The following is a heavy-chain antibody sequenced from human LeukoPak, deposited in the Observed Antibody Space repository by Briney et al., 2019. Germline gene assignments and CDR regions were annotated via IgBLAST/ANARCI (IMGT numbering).Heavy chain of an antibody. V-gene: IGHV3-74*01. J-gene: IGHJ6*03. Sequence: GGSLRLSCSGSGFTFSSYWMDWLRQAPGQGLVWVLRTNSDGSNTSHADSVKGRYTISRDNAKNTLYLQMNSLRAEDTAVYYCARETAVAGTRYYYYYMDVWGKGTTVTVPS. CDR2: TNSDGSNT. D-gene: IGHD6-19*01. CDR1: GFTFSSYW. CDR3: ARETAVAGTRYYYYYMDV.